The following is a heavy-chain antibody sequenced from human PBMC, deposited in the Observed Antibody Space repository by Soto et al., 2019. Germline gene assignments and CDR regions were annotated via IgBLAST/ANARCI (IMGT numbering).Heavy chain of an antibody. V-gene: IGHV4-34*01. CDR3: ARVSRWLQRTIEY. CDR2: INHSGST. CDR1: GGSFSGYY. D-gene: IGHD5-18*01. J-gene: IGHJ4*02. Sequence: SETLSLTCAVYGGSFSGYYWSWIRQPPGKGLEWIGEINHSGSTNYNPSLKSRVTISVDTSKNQFSLKLSSVTAADTAVYYCARVSRWLQRTIEYWGQGTLVTVSS.